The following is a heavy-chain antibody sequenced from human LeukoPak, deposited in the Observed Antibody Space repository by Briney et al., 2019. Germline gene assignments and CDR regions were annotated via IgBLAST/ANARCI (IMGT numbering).Heavy chain of an antibody. CDR2: INPNSGGT. D-gene: IGHD3-22*01. CDR1: GYTFTGYY. V-gene: IGHV1-2*02. CDR3: AREARGPDSSGYYYHWFDP. Sequence: GASVKVSCKASGYTFTGYYMHWVRQAPGQGLEWMGWINPNSGGTNYAQKFQGRVTMTRDTSISTAYMELSRLRSDDTAVYYCAREARGPDSSGYYYHWFDPWGQGTLVTVSS. J-gene: IGHJ5*02.